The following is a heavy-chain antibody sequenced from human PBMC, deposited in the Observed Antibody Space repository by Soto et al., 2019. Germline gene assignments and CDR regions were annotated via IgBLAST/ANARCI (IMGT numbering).Heavy chain of an antibody. Sequence: EVKLLESGGGLVEPGGSLRLSCAASGFTFSNYAMSWVRQAPGKGLEWVSSTSGSGGSTYYADSVKGRFTTSRDNSKSTLYLQMNSLRAEDTAVYYCASNRPDYWGQGTLVTVSS. CDR3: ASNRPDY. J-gene: IGHJ4*02. V-gene: IGHV3-23*01. CDR2: TSGSGGST. CDR1: GFTFSNYA.